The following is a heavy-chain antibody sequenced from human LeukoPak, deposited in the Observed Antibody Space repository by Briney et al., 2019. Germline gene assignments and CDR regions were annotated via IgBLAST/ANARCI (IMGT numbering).Heavy chain of an antibody. D-gene: IGHD4-17*01. CDR3: ARGDYGISAKDY. CDR1: GGSINSYY. V-gene: IGHV4-59*01. J-gene: IGHJ4*02. CDR2: IYSSGST. Sequence: SETLSLTCSVSGGSINSYYWTWIRQPPGKGLEWIGYIYSSGSTKYNPSLKSRVTITIDTSKNQFSLKLSSVTAADTAVYYCARGDYGISAKDYWGQGTLVTVSS.